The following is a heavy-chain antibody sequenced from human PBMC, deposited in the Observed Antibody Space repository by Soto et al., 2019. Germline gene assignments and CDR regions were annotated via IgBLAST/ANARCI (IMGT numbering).Heavy chain of an antibody. D-gene: IGHD1-1*01. Sequence: SGPTLVNPTQTLTLTCTFSGFSLTTSAVAVGWIRQPPGKAPEWLAINYGSDDKYYNPSLKSRLTITKDTSTNQVVLAMTNMDPVDTATYYCARRYDPYYFDYWGQGTLVTVSS. J-gene: IGHJ4*02. CDR1: GFSLTTSAVA. CDR3: ARRYDPYYFDY. V-gene: IGHV2-5*01. CDR2: NYGSDDK.